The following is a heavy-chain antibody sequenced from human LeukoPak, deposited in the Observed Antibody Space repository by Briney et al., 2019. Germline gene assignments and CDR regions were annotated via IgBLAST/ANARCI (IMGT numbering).Heavy chain of an antibody. CDR2: IYSGGST. D-gene: IGHD3-3*02. Sequence: GGSLRLSCAASGFTLSRHPIFWVRQAPGKGLEWVSLIYSGGSTYYADSVKGRFTISRDNSNNTVYLQMNSLRAEDTAVYYCARAPSNAHFDYWGQGTLVTVSS. V-gene: IGHV3-66*01. CDR3: ARAPSNAHFDY. J-gene: IGHJ4*02. CDR1: GFTLSRHP.